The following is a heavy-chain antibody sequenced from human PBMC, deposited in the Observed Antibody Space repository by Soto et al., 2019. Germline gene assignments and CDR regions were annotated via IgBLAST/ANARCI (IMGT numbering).Heavy chain of an antibody. CDR1: GGTFSTYD. CDR3: ARDRSSSWYNGTFYFDS. CDR2: IIPAFDAT. J-gene: IGHJ4*02. Sequence: QVQLVQSGAELRRPGSSVKVSCTASGGTFSTYDLSWVRQAPGQGLEWMGGIIPAFDATKFAQKFQGRLTITADKSTGTVYMELSSLSSENTAVYYCARDRSSSWYNGTFYFDSWGQGTRVTVSS. V-gene: IGHV1-69*06. D-gene: IGHD2-2*01.